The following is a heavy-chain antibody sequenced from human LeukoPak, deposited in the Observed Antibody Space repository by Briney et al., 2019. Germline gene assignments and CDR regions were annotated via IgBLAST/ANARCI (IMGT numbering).Heavy chain of an antibody. D-gene: IGHD3-16*01. V-gene: IGHV1-69*06. Sequence: GASVKVSYKASGYTFTGYYMHWVRQAPGQGLEWMGGIIPIFGTTNYARKFRGRVTLTADKSTRTAYMELSSLRSEDTAVYYCARDNDSRDPPHFDYWGQGTLVTVSS. CDR1: GYTFTGYY. CDR2: IIPIFGTT. CDR3: ARDNDSRDPPHFDY. J-gene: IGHJ4*02.